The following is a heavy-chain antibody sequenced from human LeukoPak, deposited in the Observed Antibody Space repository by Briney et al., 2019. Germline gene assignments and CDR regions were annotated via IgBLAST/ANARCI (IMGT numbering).Heavy chain of an antibody. CDR3: ARASYFDWLLTPMYYFDY. D-gene: IGHD3-9*01. CDR2: INPNSGGT. V-gene: IGHV1-2*04. Sequence: ASVKVSCKAYGYTFTGYYMHWVRQAPGQGLEWMGWINPNSGGTNYAQKFQGWVTMTRDTSISTAYMELSRLRSDDTAVYYCARASYFDWLLTPMYYFDYWGQGTLVTVSS. J-gene: IGHJ4*02. CDR1: GYTFTGYY.